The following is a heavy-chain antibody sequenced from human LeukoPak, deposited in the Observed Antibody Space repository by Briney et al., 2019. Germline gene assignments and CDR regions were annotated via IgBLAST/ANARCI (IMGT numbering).Heavy chain of an antibody. J-gene: IGHJ4*02. D-gene: IGHD2-2*01. CDR2: IKEDGSEK. CDR3: ARMPRLSQAY. V-gene: IGHV3-7*04. CDR1: GCTFSSYW. Sequence: GGSLRLSCTASGCTFSSYWMSWVRQAPGKGLEWVAHIKEDGSEKYYVDSVKGRFTISRDNGENSLYLQMNSLRAEDTAVYYCARMPRLSQAYWGQGTLVTVSS.